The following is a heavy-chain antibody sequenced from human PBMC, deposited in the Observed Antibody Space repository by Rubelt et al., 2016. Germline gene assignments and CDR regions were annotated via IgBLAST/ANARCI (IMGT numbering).Heavy chain of an antibody. CDR1: GGSFSGYY. J-gene: IGHJ3*02. V-gene: IGHV4-34*01. Sequence: QVQLQQWGAGLLKPSETLSLTCAVYGGSFSGYYWSWIRQPPGKGLEWIGSIYYSGSTYYSPSLRSRVTISVDTSKNQFSLRLSSVTAADTAVYYCARHEGSSSWYEWKRAFDIWGQGTMVTVSS. D-gene: IGHD6-13*01. CDR2: IYYSGST. CDR3: ARHEGSSSWYEWKRAFDI.